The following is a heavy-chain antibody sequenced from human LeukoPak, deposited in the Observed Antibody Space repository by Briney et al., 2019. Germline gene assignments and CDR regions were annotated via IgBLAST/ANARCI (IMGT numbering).Heavy chain of an antibody. D-gene: IGHD2-8*01. CDR1: GFTFSSYS. CDR2: ISSSSSTI. CDR3: ARGMVYAGVDY. J-gene: IGHJ4*02. Sequence: GGSLRLSCAASGFTFSSYSMNWVRQAPGKGLEWVSYISSSSSTIYYADSVKGRFTISRDNAKNSLYLQMNSLRAEDTAVYYCARGMVYAGVDYWGQGTLVTVSS. V-gene: IGHV3-48*01.